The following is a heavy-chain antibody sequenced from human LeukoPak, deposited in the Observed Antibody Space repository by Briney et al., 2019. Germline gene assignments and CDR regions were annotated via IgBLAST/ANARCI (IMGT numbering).Heavy chain of an antibody. J-gene: IGHJ5*02. CDR2: MNPNSGNT. V-gene: IGHV1-8*01. D-gene: IGHD1-26*01. CDR3: AKRGSGSYYQRNWFDP. CDR1: GYTFTSYD. Sequence: GASVKVSCKASGYTFTSYDINWVRQATGQGLEWMGWMNPNSGNTGYAQKFQGRVTITRNTSISTAYMELSSLRSEDTAVYYCAKRGSGSYYQRNWFDPWGQGTLVTVSS.